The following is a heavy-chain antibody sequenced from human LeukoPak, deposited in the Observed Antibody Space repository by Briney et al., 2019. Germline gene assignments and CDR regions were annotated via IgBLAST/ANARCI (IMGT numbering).Heavy chain of an antibody. Sequence: PGGSLRLSCAASGFTFSSYAMHWVRQAPGKGLEWVAVISYDGSNKYYADSVKGRFTISRDNSKNTLYLQMNSLRAEDTAIYYCAKDLAPYCGGDCSLFLDYWGQGTLVTVSS. CDR2: ISYDGSNK. CDR1: GFTFSSYA. J-gene: IGHJ4*02. V-gene: IGHV3-30*04. D-gene: IGHD2-21*02. CDR3: AKDLAPYCGGDCSLFLDY.